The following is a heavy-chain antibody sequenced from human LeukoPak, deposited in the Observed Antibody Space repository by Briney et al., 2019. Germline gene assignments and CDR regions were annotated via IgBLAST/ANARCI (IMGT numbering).Heavy chain of an antibody. CDR1: GFTFSSYG. V-gene: IGHV3-30*18. J-gene: IGHJ6*02. Sequence: GGSLRLSCAASGFTFSSYGIHWVRQAPGKGLEWVAVISYDGSNKYYADSVKGRFTISRDNSKNTLYLQMNSLRAEDTAVYYCAKDRYASSGWYGGYYYGMDVWGQGTTVTVSS. CDR3: AKDRYASSGWYGGYYYGMDV. CDR2: ISYDGSNK. D-gene: IGHD6-19*01.